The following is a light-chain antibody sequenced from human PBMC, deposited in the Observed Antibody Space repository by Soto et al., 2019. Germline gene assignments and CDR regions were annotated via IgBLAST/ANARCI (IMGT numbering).Light chain of an antibody. Sequence: PGERATLSCRASQSVNSYLAWYQQKPGQAPRLLIYDASNRATGIPARFSGSGSGTDFTLTISSLEPEDFAVYYCQQRSNWPPITFGQGTRLEIK. V-gene: IGKV3-11*01. J-gene: IGKJ5*01. CDR1: QSVNSY. CDR2: DAS. CDR3: QQRSNWPPIT.